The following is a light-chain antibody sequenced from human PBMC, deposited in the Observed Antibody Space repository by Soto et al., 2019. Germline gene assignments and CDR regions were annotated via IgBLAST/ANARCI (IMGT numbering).Light chain of an antibody. J-gene: IGKJ4*01. CDR3: QKYDNVPLT. Sequence: DIQMTQSPSSLSASVGDRVTITCQASQDISKYLNWYQQKPGKAPKLLIYDASNLETGVPSRFSGSGSGTDFSFTISSPQPEDIATYYCQKYDNVPLTFGGGTKVDIK. CDR2: DAS. V-gene: IGKV1-33*01. CDR1: QDISKY.